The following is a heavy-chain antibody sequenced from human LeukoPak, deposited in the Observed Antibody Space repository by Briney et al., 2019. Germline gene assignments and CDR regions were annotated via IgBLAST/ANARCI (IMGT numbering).Heavy chain of an antibody. CDR2: IYYSGST. D-gene: IGHD3-10*01. CDR3: ARGGYYGSGNDFRFDP. J-gene: IGHJ5*02. Sequence: KTSETLSLTCDVYGGSFSGYYWSWIRQPPGKGLEWIGYIYYSGSTNYKPSLKSRVTISVDTSKNQFSLKLSSVTAADTAVYYCARGGYYGSGNDFRFDPWGQGTLVTVSS. V-gene: IGHV4-59*01. CDR1: GGSFSGYY.